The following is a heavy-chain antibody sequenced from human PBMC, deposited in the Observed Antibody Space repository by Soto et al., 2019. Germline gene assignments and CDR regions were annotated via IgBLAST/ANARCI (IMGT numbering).Heavy chain of an antibody. J-gene: IGHJ4*02. CDR1: GGSISSGGYY. CDR2: IYYSGST. Sequence: SETLSLTCTVSGGSISSGGYYWSWIRQHPGKGLEWIGYIYYSGSTYYNPSLKSRVTISVDTSKNQFSLKLSSVTAADTAVYYCAMGISSSSSYGYWGQGTLVTVSS. D-gene: IGHD6-6*01. CDR3: AMGISSSSSYGY. V-gene: IGHV4-31*03.